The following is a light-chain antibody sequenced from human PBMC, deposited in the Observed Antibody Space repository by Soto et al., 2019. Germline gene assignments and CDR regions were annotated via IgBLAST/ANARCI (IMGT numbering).Light chain of an antibody. J-gene: IGLJ2*01. CDR3: AAWDVSLVV. CDR2: SDN. Sequence: VLTQPPSASGTPGQRVTISCSGSSSNIGTNTVIWYQQLPGAAPKLLIYSDNQRPSGVPDRFAGSKSGTSASLAISGLQSEDEADYYCAAWDVSLVVFGGGTKLTVL. CDR1: SSNIGTNT. V-gene: IGLV1-44*01.